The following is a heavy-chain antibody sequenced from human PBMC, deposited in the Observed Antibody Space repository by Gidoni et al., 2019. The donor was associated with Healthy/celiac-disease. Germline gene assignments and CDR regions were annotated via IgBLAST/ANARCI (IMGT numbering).Heavy chain of an antibody. Sequence: EVQLVESGGGLVQPGGSLRLSCAASGFTFSSYAMRWVRQAPGKGLEWFSAISGSGGSTYYADSVKGRFTISRDNSKNTLYLQMNSRRAEDTAVYYCAKDHAALNGYSSGWLPHNWFDPWGQGTLVTVSS. D-gene: IGHD6-19*01. J-gene: IGHJ5*02. CDR1: GFTFSSYA. CDR3: AKDHAALNGYSSGWLPHNWFDP. V-gene: IGHV3-23*04. CDR2: ISGSGGST.